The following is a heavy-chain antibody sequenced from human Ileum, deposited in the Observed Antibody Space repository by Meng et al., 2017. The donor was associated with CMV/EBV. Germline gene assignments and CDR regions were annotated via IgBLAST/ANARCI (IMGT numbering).Heavy chain of an antibody. J-gene: IGHJ6*02. CDR1: EYSFVSYW. V-gene: IGHV5-51*01. CDR2: IYPGDSNT. CDR3: VRLPTNYLYYYGMDV. D-gene: IGHD5-24*01. Sequence: EYSFVSYWIGWVRQVHGQGLEWVGVIYPGDSNTKYSPSFQGRVTISADKSINTASLQWSSLQASDTATYFCVRLPTNYLYYYGMDVWGQGTMVTVSS.